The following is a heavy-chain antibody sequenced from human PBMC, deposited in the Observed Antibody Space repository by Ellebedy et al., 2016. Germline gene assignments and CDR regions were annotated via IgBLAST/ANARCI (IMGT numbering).Heavy chain of an antibody. Sequence: GESLKISCAASGFTFSNAWMNWVRQAPGQGLERVGRIKSKTDGGAADYAAPVKGRFTISRDDSKNTLYLQMNSLKTEDTAVYFCTTVYRYNYDSVWGQGTLVTVSS. CDR1: GFTFSNAW. J-gene: IGHJ4*02. V-gene: IGHV3-15*01. CDR3: TTVYRYNYDSV. D-gene: IGHD5-18*01. CDR2: IKSKTDGGAA.